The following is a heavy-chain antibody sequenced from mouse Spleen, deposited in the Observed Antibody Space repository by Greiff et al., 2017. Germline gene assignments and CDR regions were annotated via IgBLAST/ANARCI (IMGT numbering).Heavy chain of an antibody. CDR3: TRVGDSSEAMDY. V-gene: IGHV5-9-1*02. D-gene: IGHD3-2*02. J-gene: IGHJ4*01. CDR2: ISSGGDYI. CDR1: GFTFSSYA. Sequence: DVMLVESGEGLVKPGGSLKLSCAASGFTFSSYAMSWVRQTPEKRLEWVAYISSGGDYIYYADTVKGRFTISRDNARNTLYLQMSSLKSEDTAMYYCTRVGDSSEAMDYWGQGTSVTVSS.